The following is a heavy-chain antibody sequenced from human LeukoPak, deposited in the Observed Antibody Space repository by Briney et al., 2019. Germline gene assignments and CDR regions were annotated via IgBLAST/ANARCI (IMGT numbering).Heavy chain of an antibody. Sequence: PSETLSLTCTVSGGSIGTYYWSWIRQPAGKGLEWIGRIYSSGSTTYNPSLKSRVTMSVDTSKNQFSLKLSSVTAADTAVYYCARSRAGYNFMDFDSWGQGTLVTVSS. J-gene: IGHJ4*02. V-gene: IGHV4-4*07. CDR3: ARSRAGYNFMDFDS. CDR2: IYSSGST. CDR1: GGSIGTYY. D-gene: IGHD5-24*01.